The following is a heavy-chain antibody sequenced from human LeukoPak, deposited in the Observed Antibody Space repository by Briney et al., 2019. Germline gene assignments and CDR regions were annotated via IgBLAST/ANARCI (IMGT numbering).Heavy chain of an antibody. V-gene: IGHV3-48*01. D-gene: IGHD1-26*01. CDR1: GFTFSSFG. J-gene: IGHJ4*02. CDR3: ARDKRVGATILDY. Sequence: GGSLRLSCAGSGFTFSSFGMHWIRQAPGKGLEWVSYISSSSSTIYYADSVKGRFTISRDNAKNSLYLQMNSLTAKDTAVYYCARDKRVGATILDYWGQGTLVTVSS. CDR2: ISSSSSTI.